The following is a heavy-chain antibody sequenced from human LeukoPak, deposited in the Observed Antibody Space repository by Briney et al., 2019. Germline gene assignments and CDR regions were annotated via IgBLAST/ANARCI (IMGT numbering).Heavy chain of an antibody. J-gene: IGHJ6*03. Sequence: PSETLSLTCTVSGGSISSGSYYWSWIRQPAGKGLEWVGRIYTSGSTNYNPSLKSRVTISVDTSKNQFSLKLSSVTAADTAVYYCARDGLYCSSTSCYKGDYYYYYMDVWGKGTTVTVSS. V-gene: IGHV4-61*02. CDR3: ARDGLYCSSTSCYKGDYYYYYMDV. CDR2: IYTSGST. CDR1: GGSISSGSYY. D-gene: IGHD2-2*02.